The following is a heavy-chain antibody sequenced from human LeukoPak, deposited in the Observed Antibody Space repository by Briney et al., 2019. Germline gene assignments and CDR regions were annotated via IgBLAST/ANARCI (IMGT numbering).Heavy chain of an antibody. V-gene: IGHV3-30-3*01. J-gene: IGHJ4*02. D-gene: IGHD2-15*01. CDR3: ARDRGGYRRECDY. CDR2: ISYDGSYK. CDR1: GFTFSSYD. Sequence: GGSLRLSCAVSGFTFSSYDLHWVRQVPGKGLEWLAVISYDGSYKYYADSVKGRFTISRDNSKNTLYLEMNSLRAEDTAVYFCARDRGGYRRECDYWGRGTLVTVSS.